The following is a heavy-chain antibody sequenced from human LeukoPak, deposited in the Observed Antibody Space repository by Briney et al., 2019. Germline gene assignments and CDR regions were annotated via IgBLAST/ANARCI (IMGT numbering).Heavy chain of an antibody. CDR3: ARGRGTTVTTYYFEN. CDR1: GGSTSNDNYY. Sequence: PSETLSLTCTVSGGSTSNDNYYWSWIRQPAGRGLEWIRRIYSSGTTNYNPSLKSRVIISVNTSKNQFSLTVASVTAADTAVYYCARGRGTTVTTYYFENWGQGTRVIVSS. D-gene: IGHD4-17*01. V-gene: IGHV4-61*02. J-gene: IGHJ4*02. CDR2: IYSSGTT.